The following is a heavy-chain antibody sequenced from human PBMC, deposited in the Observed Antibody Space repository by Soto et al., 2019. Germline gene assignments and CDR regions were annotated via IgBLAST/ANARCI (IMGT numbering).Heavy chain of an antibody. V-gene: IGHV4-4*02. CDR1: GGSISSSNW. D-gene: IGHD3-22*01. Sequence: XATLSLTCAVSGGSISSSNWWSWVRQPPGKGLEWIGEIYHSGSTNYNPSLKSRVTISVDKSKNQFSLKLSSVTAADTAVYYCAVDSSGYYSRWFDPWGQGTLVTVSS. CDR2: IYHSGST. J-gene: IGHJ5*02. CDR3: AVDSSGYYSRWFDP.